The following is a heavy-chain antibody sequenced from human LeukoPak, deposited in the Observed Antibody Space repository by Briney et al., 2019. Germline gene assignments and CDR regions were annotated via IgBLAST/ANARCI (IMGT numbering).Heavy chain of an antibody. Sequence: GRSLRLSYGASGFTFRTYAIHWVRQAPGKGLEWVSYISSSGSTIYYADSVKGRFTISMDNAKNSLSLQMNSLRAEDTAVYYCAREPDAFDIWGQGTMVTVSS. J-gene: IGHJ3*02. CDR3: AREPDAFDI. CDR2: ISSSGSTI. CDR1: GFTFRTYA. V-gene: IGHV3-48*04.